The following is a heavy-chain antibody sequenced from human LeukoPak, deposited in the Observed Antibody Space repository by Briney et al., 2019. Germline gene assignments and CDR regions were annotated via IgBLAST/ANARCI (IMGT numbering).Heavy chain of an antibody. CDR2: IRYDGINK. D-gene: IGHD6-13*01. V-gene: IGHV3-30*02. J-gene: IGHJ4*02. CDR3: VKTGSGWYGDY. CDR1: GFSFSAYA. Sequence: PGGSLRLSCAASGFSFSAYAMYWVRQAPGKGPEWVALIRYDGINKYYGDSVKGRFTISRDSSKNMLYLQMNSLRAEDTAVYYCVKTGSGWYGDYWGQGARVTVSS.